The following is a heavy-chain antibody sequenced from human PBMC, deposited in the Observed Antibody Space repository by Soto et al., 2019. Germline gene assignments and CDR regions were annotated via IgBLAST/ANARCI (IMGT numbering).Heavy chain of an antibody. Sequence: PGGSLRLSCAASGFTVSSNYMSWVRQAPGKGLEWVSVIYSGGSTYYADSVKGRFTISRDNSKNTLYLQMNNLRAEDTAVYYCGRGYRYDYYGMDVWGQGTTVTVSS. CDR2: IYSGGST. J-gene: IGHJ6*02. V-gene: IGHV3-53*01. CDR3: GRGYRYDYYGMDV. CDR1: GFTVSSNY. D-gene: IGHD5-18*01.